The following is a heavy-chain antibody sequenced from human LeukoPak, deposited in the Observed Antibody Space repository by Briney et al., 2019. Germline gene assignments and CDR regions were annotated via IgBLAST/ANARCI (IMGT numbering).Heavy chain of an antibody. J-gene: IGHJ4*01. V-gene: IGHV3-30*03. CDR2: ISFDGTKK. CDR3: ARARTGPFDK. Sequence: PGGSLRLSCAASGFTSSTYDMTWVRQAPGKGLEWVAGISFDGTKKLYGDSVKGRFTISRDNSKYILYLQMDTLRPDDTAVYYCARARTGPFDKWGQGALVTVSS. D-gene: IGHD1-1*01. CDR1: GFTSSTYD.